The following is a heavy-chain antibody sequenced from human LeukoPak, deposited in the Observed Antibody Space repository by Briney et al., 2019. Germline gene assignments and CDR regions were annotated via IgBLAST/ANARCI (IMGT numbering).Heavy chain of an antibody. J-gene: IGHJ4*02. D-gene: IGHD2-15*01. CDR1: GFTVSSNY. V-gene: IGHV3-53*01. CDR2: IYSGGST. CDR3: SSGYCSGGSCYQSDY. Sequence: QSGGSLRLSCAASGFTVSSNYMSWVRQAPGKGLEWVSVIYSGGSTYYADSVKGRFTISRDNSKNTLYLQMNSLRAEDTAVYYCSSGYCSGGSCYQSDYWGQGTLVTVSS.